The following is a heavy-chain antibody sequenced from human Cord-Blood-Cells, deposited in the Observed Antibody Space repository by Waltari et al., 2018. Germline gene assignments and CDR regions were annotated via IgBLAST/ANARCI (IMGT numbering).Heavy chain of an antibody. CDR1: GGSFRGYY. D-gene: IGHD6-19*01. CDR3: ARGEAAGN. Sequence: QVQLQQWGAGLLKPSETLSLTCAAYGGSFRGYYWSWSRQPPGKGLEWIGEINHSGSTNYNPSLKSRVTISVDTSKNQFSLKLSSVTAADTAVYYCARGEAAGNWGQGTLVTVSS. CDR2: INHSGST. V-gene: IGHV4-34*01. J-gene: IGHJ4*02.